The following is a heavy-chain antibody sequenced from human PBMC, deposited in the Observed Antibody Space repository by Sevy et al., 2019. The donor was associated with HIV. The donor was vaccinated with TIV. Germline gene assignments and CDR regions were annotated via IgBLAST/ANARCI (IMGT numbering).Heavy chain of an antibody. CDR1: GGSISSYY. J-gene: IGHJ6*02. CDR2: IYTSGST. CDR3: ARDPPVAGTTYYYYYGMDV. Sequence: SETLSLTCTVSGGSISSYYWSWIRQPAGKVLEWIGRIYTSGSTNYNPSLKSRVTMSVDTSKNQFSLKLSSVTAVDTAVYYCARDPPVAGTTYYYYYGMDVWGQGTTVTVSS. D-gene: IGHD6-19*01. V-gene: IGHV4-4*07.